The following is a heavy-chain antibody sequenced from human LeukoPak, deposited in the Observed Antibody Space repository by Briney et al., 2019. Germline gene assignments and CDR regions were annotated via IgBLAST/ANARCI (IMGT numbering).Heavy chain of an antibody. V-gene: IGHV3-11*05. D-gene: IGHD3-10*01. CDR3: ARDRGGGSGTIWAFDI. J-gene: IGHJ3*02. CDR2: ISSSSSYT. CDR1: GFTFSDYY. Sequence: PGGSLRLSCAASGFTFSDYYMSWIRQAPGKGLEWVSYISSSSSYTDYADSVKGRFTISRDNAKNSLSLQMNSLRAEDTAVYYCARDRGGGSGTIWAFDIWGQGTMVTVSS.